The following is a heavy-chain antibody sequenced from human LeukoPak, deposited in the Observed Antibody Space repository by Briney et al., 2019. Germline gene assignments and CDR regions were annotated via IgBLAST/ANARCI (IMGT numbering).Heavy chain of an antibody. J-gene: IGHJ5*02. Sequence: GASAKVSCKASGYTFTSYGISWVRQAPGQGRGWMGCISAYNGNTNYAQKLQGRVTMTTDTSTSTAYVELRSLRSDGTAVHYCARVDLEWLLFVSGHWFDPWGQGTLVTVSS. V-gene: IGHV1-18*01. CDR2: ISAYNGNT. CDR1: GYTFTSYG. CDR3: ARVDLEWLLFVSGHWFDP. D-gene: IGHD3-3*01.